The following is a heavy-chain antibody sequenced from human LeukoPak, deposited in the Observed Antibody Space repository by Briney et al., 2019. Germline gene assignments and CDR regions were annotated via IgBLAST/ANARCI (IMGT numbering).Heavy chain of an antibody. CDR3: ARDGVYYYESSGYRYWYFDL. V-gene: IGHV3-21*01. CDR1: GFTFSSYS. D-gene: IGHD3-22*01. J-gene: IGHJ2*01. Sequence: GGSLRLSCAVSGFTFSSYSMNWVRQAPGKGLEWVSSISSSSTYIYYADSVKGRFTVSRDNAKNSLYLQMNSLRAEDTAVYYCARDGVYYYESSGYRYWYFDLWGRGTLVTVSS. CDR2: ISSSSTYI.